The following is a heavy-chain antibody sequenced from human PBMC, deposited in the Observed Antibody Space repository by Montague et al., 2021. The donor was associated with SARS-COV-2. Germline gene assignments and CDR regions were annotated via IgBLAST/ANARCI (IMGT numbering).Heavy chain of an antibody. CDR1: GGSFSGYY. V-gene: IGHV4-59*01. CDR3: AREAVEKRVRTRMTGRLEENYYYVLDV. Sequence: SETLSLTCAVYGGSFSGYYWSWIRQPPGKGLEWIGYIYNGGSTNYNPSLRSRVTISVDPSEFQFSLRLSSVTAADTAVYYCAREAVEKRVRTRMTGRLEENYYYVLDVWGQGTTVIVSS. CDR2: IYNGGST. D-gene: IGHD3-3*01. J-gene: IGHJ6*02.